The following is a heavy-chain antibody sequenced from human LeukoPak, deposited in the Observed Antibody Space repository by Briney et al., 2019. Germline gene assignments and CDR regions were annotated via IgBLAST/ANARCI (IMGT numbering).Heavy chain of an antibody. V-gene: IGHV3-23*01. CDR3: AKDRRVVVINTIDY. CDR1: GFTFSSYA. J-gene: IGHJ4*02. CDR2: ISGSGGST. Sequence: GGSLRLSRAASGFTFSSYAMSWVRQAPGKGLEWVSAISGSGGSTYYADSVKGRFTISRDNSKNTLYLQMNSLRAEDTAVYYCAKDRRVVVINTIDYWGQGTLVTVSS. D-gene: IGHD3-22*01.